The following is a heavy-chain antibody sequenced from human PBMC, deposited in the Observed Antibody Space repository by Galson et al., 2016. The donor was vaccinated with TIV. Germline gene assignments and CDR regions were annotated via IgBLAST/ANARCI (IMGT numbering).Heavy chain of an antibody. CDR1: GGSISSNGIF. V-gene: IGHV4-31*03. CDR3: ARDQDSGAYFDY. D-gene: IGHD2-15*01. CDR2: TYHSRST. J-gene: IGHJ4*02. Sequence: TLSLTCTVSGGSISSNGIFWSWIRQHPGKGLEWIGYTYHSRSTHYNPSLKSRVAMSVDTSKNQFSLTLTSVTAADTAVYYCARDQDSGAYFDYWGQGTLVTVSS.